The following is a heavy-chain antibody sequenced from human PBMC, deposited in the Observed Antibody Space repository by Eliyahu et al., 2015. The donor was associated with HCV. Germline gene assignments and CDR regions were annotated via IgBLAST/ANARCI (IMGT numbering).Heavy chain of an antibody. CDR3: ARVVLTANWNRYNDAFDV. J-gene: IGHJ3*01. D-gene: IGHD1-1*01. V-gene: IGHV4-4*07. CDR1: GVSLSNHY. CDR2: VDSTGRT. Sequence: QVSLQESGPGLVRPSETLSLTCQVSGVSLSNHYWGWIRQPAGKGLEWVGRVDSTGRTNFNPSFRARVTLSIDTSNSQFSLKVTSVTAADAAVYYCARVVLTANWNRYNDAFDVWGQGTTVTVSS.